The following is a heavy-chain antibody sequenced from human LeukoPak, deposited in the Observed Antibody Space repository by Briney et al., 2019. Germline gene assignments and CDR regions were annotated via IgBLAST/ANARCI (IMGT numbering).Heavy chain of an antibody. CDR3: ARDNNYYGSGSYHDY. CDR1: GGSISSSSYY. J-gene: IGHJ4*02. Sequence: SETLSLTCNVSGGSISSSSYYWGWIRQPPGKGLEWIGSIYYSGSTYYNPSLKSRVTMSVDTSKNQFSLKLSSVTAADTAVYYCARDNNYYGSGSYHDYWGQGTLVTVSS. V-gene: IGHV4-39*07. CDR2: IYYSGST. D-gene: IGHD3-10*01.